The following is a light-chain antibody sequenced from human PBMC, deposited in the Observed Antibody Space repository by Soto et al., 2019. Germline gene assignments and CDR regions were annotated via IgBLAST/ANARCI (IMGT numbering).Light chain of an antibody. CDR3: QSYDSSLSGWV. CDR2: GNN. V-gene: IGLV1-40*01. Sequence: QSVLTQPPSVSGAPGQKVTISCTRSSSNIGAAYDVHWYHHLPGTAPKLLIYGNNNRPSGVPDRFSGSKSGTSASLAITGLQAEDEADCYCQSYDSSLSGWVFGGGTKLTVL. CDR1: SSNIGAAYD. J-gene: IGLJ3*02.